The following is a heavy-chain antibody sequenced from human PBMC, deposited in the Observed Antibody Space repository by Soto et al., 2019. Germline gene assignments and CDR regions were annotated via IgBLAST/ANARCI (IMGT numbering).Heavy chain of an antibody. CDR2: ISYDGSNK. CDR1: GFTFSSSG. J-gene: IGHJ6*02. V-gene: IGHV3-30*18. Sequence: GGSLRLACAASGFTFSSSGIHWVRQAPGKGLEWVAVISYDGSNKFYIDSVKGRFTVSRDNSKNTLYLQMSSLRAEDTAVYYCAKDRQADFWRLPSPMDVWGQGTTVTVSS. CDR3: AKDRQADFWRLPSPMDV. D-gene: IGHD3-3*01.